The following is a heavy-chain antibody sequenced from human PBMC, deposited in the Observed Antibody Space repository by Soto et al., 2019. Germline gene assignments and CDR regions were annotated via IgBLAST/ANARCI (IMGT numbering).Heavy chain of an antibody. CDR3: ARERGMYSSDHYYYYYGMDV. CDR1: GGTFSSYA. CDR2: IIPIFGTA. J-gene: IGHJ6*02. V-gene: IGHV1-69*01. Sequence: QVQMVQSGAEVKKPGSSVKVSCKASGGTFSSYAISWVRQAPGQGLEWMGGIIPIFGTAHYAQKFQGRVTMTADESTSTAYMELSSLRTEDTAGYYCARERGMYSSDHYYYYYGMDVWGQGTTVTVSS. D-gene: IGHD6-25*01.